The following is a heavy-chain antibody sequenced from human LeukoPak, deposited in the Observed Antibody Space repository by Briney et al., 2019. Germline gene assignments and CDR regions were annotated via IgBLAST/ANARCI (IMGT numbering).Heavy chain of an antibody. D-gene: IGHD1-26*01. J-gene: IGHJ2*01. Sequence: SETLSLTCAVYGGSFSGYYWSWIRQPPGKGLEWIGEINHSGSTNYNPSLKSRVTISVDTSKNQFSLKLRPVTAADTAVYYCARVRGSYSWYFGLWGRGTLVTVSS. CDR2: INHSGST. CDR3: ARVRGSYSWYFGL. V-gene: IGHV4-34*01. CDR1: GGSFSGYY.